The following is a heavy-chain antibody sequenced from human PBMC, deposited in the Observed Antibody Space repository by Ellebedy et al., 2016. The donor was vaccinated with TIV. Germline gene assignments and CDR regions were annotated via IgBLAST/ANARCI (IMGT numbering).Heavy chain of an antibody. CDR2: IIASGGST. J-gene: IGHJ4*02. D-gene: IGHD3-22*01. V-gene: IGHV3-23*01. Sequence: PGGSLRLSCAASGFTFNNYAMSWVRQAPGKGLEWVSGIIASGGSTYYADSVKGRFTISRDNSENTLYLQMNSLRAEDTAVYYCAKGRGGGSDSSAPRYYFDYWGLGTLVTVSS. CDR3: AKGRGGGSDSSAPRYYFDY. CDR1: GFTFNNYA.